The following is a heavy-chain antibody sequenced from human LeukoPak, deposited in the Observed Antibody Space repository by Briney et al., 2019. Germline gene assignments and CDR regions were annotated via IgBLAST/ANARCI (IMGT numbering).Heavy chain of an antibody. CDR1: GFTLGNYA. CDR3: AKDSGATPYYFDY. CDR2: ISANGRST. D-gene: IGHD5-12*01. V-gene: IGHV3-23*01. Sequence: GGSLRLSCATSGFTLGNYAVTWVRQAPGKGLEWVSSISANGRSTYYADSVKGRFTISRDNSKNTLYLQMNSLRAEDTAVYYCAKDSGATPYYFDYWGQGTLVTVSS. J-gene: IGHJ4*02.